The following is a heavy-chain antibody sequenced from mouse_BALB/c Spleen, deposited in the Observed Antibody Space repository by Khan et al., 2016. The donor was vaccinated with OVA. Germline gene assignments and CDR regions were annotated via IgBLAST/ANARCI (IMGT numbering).Heavy chain of an antibody. CDR2: FNPSTDYA. V-gene: IGHV1-7*01. J-gene: IGHJ2*01. CDR3: TRLGSYYGSTFVF. Sequence: QVQLKESGAELAKPGASVKMSCKASGYTFSTYWMHWVKQRPGQGLEWIGYFNPSTDYADFNQKFKDKATLTADKSSSTAFMQLSSLTSEDSAVXYCTRLGSYYGSTFVFWGQGTTLTVSS. D-gene: IGHD1-1*01. CDR1: GYTFSTYW.